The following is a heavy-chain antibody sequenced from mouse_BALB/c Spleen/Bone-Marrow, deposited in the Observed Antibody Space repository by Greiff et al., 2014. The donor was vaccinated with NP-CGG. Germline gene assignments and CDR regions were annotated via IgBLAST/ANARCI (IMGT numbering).Heavy chain of an antibody. CDR2: IWAGGST. CDR3: ARDGATATLAY. CDR1: GFSLTNYC. Sequence: QVQLKESGPGLVAPSQSLSITCTVSGFSLTNYCVHWVRQPPAKGLEWLGAIWAGGSTNYKSALMSRLSISKDNSKSQVFLKMNSLQTDDTAMYYCARDGATATLAYWGQGTLVTVSA. J-gene: IGHJ3*01. D-gene: IGHD1-2*01. V-gene: IGHV2-9*02.